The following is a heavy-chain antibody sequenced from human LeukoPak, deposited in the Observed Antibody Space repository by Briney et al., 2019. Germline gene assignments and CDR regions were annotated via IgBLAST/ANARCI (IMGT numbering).Heavy chain of an antibody. V-gene: IGHV3-21*01. CDR1: GFTFSSYG. CDR3: ARGRGKGTASVYYYMDV. Sequence: IPGGSLRLSCAASGFTFSSYGMNWVRQAPGKGLEWVSSISSSSSYIYYADSVKGRFTISRDNAKNSLYLQMNSLRAEDTAVYYCARGRGKGTASVYYYMDVWGKGTTVTVSS. CDR2: ISSSSSYI. D-gene: IGHD5-18*01. J-gene: IGHJ6*03.